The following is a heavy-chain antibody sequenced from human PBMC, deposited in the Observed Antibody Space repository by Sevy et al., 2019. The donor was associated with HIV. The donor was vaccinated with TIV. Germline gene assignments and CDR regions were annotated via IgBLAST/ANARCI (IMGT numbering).Heavy chain of an antibody. J-gene: IGHJ3*02. CDR1: GGSFSGYY. Sequence: SETLSLTCAVYGGSFSGYYWSWIRQPPGKGLEWIGEINHSGSTNYNPSLKSRVTISVDTSKNHFSLKLSSVTAADTAVYYCARGNYGDYVGVGAFDIWGQGTMVTVSS. D-gene: IGHD4-17*01. CDR3: ARGNYGDYVGVGAFDI. V-gene: IGHV4-34*01. CDR2: INHSGST.